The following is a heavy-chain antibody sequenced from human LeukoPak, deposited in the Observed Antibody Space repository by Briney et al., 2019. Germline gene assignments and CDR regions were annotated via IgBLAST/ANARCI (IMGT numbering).Heavy chain of an antibody. CDR2: IYYSGST. CDR3: AREFGGGMDV. D-gene: IGHD3-10*01. V-gene: IGHV4-59*01. CDR1: GGSISSYY. Sequence: SETLSLTCTVSGGSISSYYWSWIRQPPGKGLEWIGYIYYSGSTNYNPSLKSRVTISVDTSKNQFSLKLSSVTAADTAVYYCAREFGGGMDVCGQGTTVTVSS. J-gene: IGHJ6*02.